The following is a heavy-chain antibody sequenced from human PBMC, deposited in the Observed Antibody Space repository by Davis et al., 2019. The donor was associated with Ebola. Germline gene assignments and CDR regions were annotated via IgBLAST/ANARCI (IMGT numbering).Heavy chain of an antibody. Sequence: ASVKVSCKASGYTFTGYYMHWVRQAPGQGLEWMGWISAYNGNTNYAQKLQGRVTMTTDTSTSTAYMELSSLRSEDTAVYYCARDIGVAAAGTSGDYWGQGTLVTVSS. CDR1: GYTFTGYY. CDR3: ARDIGVAAAGTSGDY. J-gene: IGHJ4*02. CDR2: ISAYNGNT. V-gene: IGHV1-18*04. D-gene: IGHD6-13*01.